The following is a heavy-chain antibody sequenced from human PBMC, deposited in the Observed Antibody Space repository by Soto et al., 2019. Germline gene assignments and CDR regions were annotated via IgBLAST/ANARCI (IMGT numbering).Heavy chain of an antibody. CDR2: INAGNGNT. CDR3: ARGAGAEAVSGMDV. J-gene: IGHJ6*02. Sequence: ASVKVSCKASGYTFTSYAMHWVRQAPGRRLEGMGWINAGNGNTKSLQKFQARVTITRDTSAITDYMELSRPRSEDTDVYYCARGAGAEAVSGMDVWGQGTLVTVSS. V-gene: IGHV1-3*01. D-gene: IGHD6-13*01. CDR1: GYTFTSYA.